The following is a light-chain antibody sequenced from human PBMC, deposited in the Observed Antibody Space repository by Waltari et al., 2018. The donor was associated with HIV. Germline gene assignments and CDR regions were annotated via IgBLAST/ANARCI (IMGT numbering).Light chain of an antibody. CDR3: QSFDRSLSSSVV. V-gene: IGLV1-40*01. CDR1: SSNTGANFD. CDR2: GDT. J-gene: IGLJ2*01. Sequence: QSVLTQAPSVSGAPGQRVTISCSGFSSNTGANFDVHWDQQRPGSAPRLLIYGDTHRPSGVPDRFSGSKSGTSASLVITGLQAEDEADYYCQSFDRSLSSSVVFGGGTKLTV.